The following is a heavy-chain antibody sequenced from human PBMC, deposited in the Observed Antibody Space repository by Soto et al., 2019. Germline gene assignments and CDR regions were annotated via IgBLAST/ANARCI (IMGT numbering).Heavy chain of an antibody. V-gene: IGHV4-59*01. CDR2: IYYSGST. D-gene: IGHD3-3*01. CDR1: GGSISSYY. CDR3: ARSTGRF. J-gene: IGHJ4*02. Sequence: LSLTCTVSGGSISSYYWSWIRQPPGKGLEWIGYIYYSGSTNYNPSLNSRIAISIDTSKNQFSLKLRSVTAADTAVYYCARSTGRFWGPGTLVTVSS.